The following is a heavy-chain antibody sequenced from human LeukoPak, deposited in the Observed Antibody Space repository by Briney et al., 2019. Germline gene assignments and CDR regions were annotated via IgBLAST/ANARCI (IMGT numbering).Heavy chain of an antibody. V-gene: IGHV3-64*01. J-gene: IGHJ4*02. CDR3: ARAYDSSPLLLDH. Sequence: GGSLRLSCAASGFTFSSYAMHWVRQAPGKGLEYVSAISSNGGSTYYANSVKGRFTISRDNSKNTLYLQMGSLRAEDMAVYYCARAYDSSPLLLDHWGQGTLVTVSS. D-gene: IGHD3-22*01. CDR2: ISSNGGST. CDR1: GFTFSSYA.